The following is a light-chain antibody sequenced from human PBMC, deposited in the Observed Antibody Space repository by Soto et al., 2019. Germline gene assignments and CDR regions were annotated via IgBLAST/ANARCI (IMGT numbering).Light chain of an antibody. V-gene: IGLV7-46*01. CDR1: TGAVTSGHY. CDR2: DTS. J-gene: IGLJ2*01. CDR3: LLSYNGARPVA. Sequence: QAVVTQEPSLTVSPGGTVTLTCGSSTGAVTSGHYPYWFQQKPGQAPRTLIYDTSNKHSWTPARFSGSLLGGKAALTLSGAQPEDEAEYYCLLSYNGARPVAFGGGTKVTVL.